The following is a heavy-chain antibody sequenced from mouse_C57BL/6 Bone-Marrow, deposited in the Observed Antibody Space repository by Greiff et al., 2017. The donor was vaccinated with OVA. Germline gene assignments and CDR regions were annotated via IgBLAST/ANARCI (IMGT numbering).Heavy chain of an antibody. CDR3: ARWGARVGKYFDV. CDR1: GYTFTSCN. D-gene: IGHD3-3*01. Sequence: QVQLQQSGAELVRPGASVKMSCKASGYTFTSCNMHWVKQTPRQGLEWIGAIYPGNGDTSYNQKFKGKATLTVDKSSSTAYMQLSSLTSEDSAVYFCARWGARVGKYFDVWGTGTTVTVSS. J-gene: IGHJ1*03. CDR2: IYPGNGDT. V-gene: IGHV1-12*01.